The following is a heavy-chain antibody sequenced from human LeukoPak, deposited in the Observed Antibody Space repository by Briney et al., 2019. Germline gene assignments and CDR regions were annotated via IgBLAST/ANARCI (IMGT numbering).Heavy chain of an antibody. V-gene: IGHV3-48*01. CDR1: GFTFSSYS. CDR2: ISSSSSTI. CDR3: ARHAYRGY. Sequence: GGSLRLSCAASGFTFSSYSMNWVRQAPGKGLEWVSYISSSSSTIYYADSVKGRFTISRDNAKNSLYLQMNSLRAEDTAVYYCARHAYRGYWGQGTLVTVSS. J-gene: IGHJ4*02.